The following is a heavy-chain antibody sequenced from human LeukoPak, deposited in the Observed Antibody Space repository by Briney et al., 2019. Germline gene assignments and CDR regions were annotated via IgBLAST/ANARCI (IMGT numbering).Heavy chain of an antibody. Sequence: TLSLTCAVSGVSVSSGGYSWNWIRQPPGKGLEWIGYIYHSGNIYCNPSLRHRVSISVDRSKNQVSLMLSSVTAADSAVYYCARGLDYYGSGSAFDYWGQGTLVTVSS. V-gene: IGHV4-30-2*01. J-gene: IGHJ4*02. CDR1: GVSVSSGGYS. D-gene: IGHD3-10*01. CDR3: ARGLDYYGSGSAFDY. CDR2: IYHSGNI.